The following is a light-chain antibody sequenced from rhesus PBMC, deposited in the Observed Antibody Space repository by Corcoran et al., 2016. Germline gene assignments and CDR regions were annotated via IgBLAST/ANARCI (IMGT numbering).Light chain of an antibody. J-gene: IGKJ4*01. V-gene: IGKV1-74*01. Sequence: DIQMTQSPSSLSASVGDRVTITCRASENVNNYLNWYQQKPGNAPKVLIYQGSTLHSGVPSRFSGSGSGTDYTFTISSLQPEDVATYYCQHGYGTPLTFGGGTKVELK. CDR3: QHGYGTPLT. CDR2: QGS. CDR1: ENVNNY.